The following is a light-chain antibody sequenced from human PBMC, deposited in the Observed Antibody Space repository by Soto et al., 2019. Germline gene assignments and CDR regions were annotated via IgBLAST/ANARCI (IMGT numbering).Light chain of an antibody. J-gene: IGKJ2*01. Sequence: DIQVTQSPSTLSASAGDRVIITCRASQNINNWLAWYQQKPGKAPNLLIYKASNLESGVPSRFSGSGSGTDFALTISSLQPYDFATYYCQQYFTFPYTFGQGTKLDIK. CDR3: QQYFTFPYT. V-gene: IGKV1-5*03. CDR2: KAS. CDR1: QNINNW.